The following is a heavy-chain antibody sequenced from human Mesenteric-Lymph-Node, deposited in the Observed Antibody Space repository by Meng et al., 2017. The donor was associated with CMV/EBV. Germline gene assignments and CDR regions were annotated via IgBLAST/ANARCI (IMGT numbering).Heavy chain of an antibody. CDR2: INSDGSST. V-gene: IGHV3-74*01. D-gene: IGHD2-2*01. Sequence: GESLKISCAASGFTFSSYWMHWVRQAPGKGLVWVSRINSDGSSTSYADSVKGRFTISRDNAKNTLYLQTNSLRAEDTAVYYCARDDTVVPATSYYYYGMDVWGQGTTVTVSS. CDR3: ARDDTVVPATSYYYYGMDV. J-gene: IGHJ6*02. CDR1: GFTFSSYW.